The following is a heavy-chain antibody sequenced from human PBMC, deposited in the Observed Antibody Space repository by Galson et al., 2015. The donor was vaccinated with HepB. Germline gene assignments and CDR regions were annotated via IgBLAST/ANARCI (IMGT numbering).Heavy chain of an antibody. D-gene: IGHD1-26*01. V-gene: IGHV6-1*01. CDR3: ARARSGSYPPVYYYYYMDV. Sequence: CAISGDSVSSHSAAWNWIRQSPSRGLEWLGRTYYRSKWYNDYAVSVKSRITINPDTSKNQFSLQLNSVTPEDTAVYYCARARSGSYPPVYYYYYMDVWGKGTTVTVSS. CDR1: GDSVSSHSAA. CDR2: TYYRSKWYN. J-gene: IGHJ6*03.